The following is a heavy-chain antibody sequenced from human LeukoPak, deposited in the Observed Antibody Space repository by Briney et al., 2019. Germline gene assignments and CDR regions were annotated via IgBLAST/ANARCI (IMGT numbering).Heavy chain of an antibody. Sequence: PGGSLRLSCAASGLTFSSYAMSWVRQAPGRGLEWVSAISGSGGSTYYADSVKGRFTISRDNSKNTLYLQMNSLRAEDTALYYCVKAVAVAGNWFDPWGQGTLVTVSS. CDR3: VKAVAVAGNWFDP. CDR2: ISGSGGST. J-gene: IGHJ5*02. D-gene: IGHD6-19*01. CDR1: GLTFSSYA. V-gene: IGHV3-23*01.